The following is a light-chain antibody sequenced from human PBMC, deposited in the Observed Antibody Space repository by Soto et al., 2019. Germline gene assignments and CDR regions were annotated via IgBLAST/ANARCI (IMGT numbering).Light chain of an antibody. CDR3: QQRDNWPLT. CDR2: DAS. V-gene: IGKV3-11*01. J-gene: IGKJ4*01. CDR1: QSVTTS. Sequence: EIVLTQTPATLSFSPGERATLSCRASQSVTTSAWYQQKPGQSPRLLIYDASSRATGIPARFSGSGSRTDFTLTISSLEPEDFAVYYCQQRDNWPLTFGGGTRVEIK.